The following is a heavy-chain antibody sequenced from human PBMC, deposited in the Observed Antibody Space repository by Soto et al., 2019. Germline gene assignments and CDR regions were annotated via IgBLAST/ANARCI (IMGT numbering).Heavy chain of an antibody. J-gene: IGHJ4*02. CDR3: ARDLLLDWFDSGGSCLDH. D-gene: IGHD2-15*01. V-gene: IGHV3-30-3*01. CDR2: ISYDGSNK. CDR1: GFTFSSYA. Sequence: PGGSLRLSCAASGFTFSSYAMHWVRQAPGKGLEWVAVISYDGSNKYYADSVKGRFTISRDNSKNTLYLQMNSLRAEDTAVYYCARDLLLDWFDSGGSCLDHWGQGTLVTVSS.